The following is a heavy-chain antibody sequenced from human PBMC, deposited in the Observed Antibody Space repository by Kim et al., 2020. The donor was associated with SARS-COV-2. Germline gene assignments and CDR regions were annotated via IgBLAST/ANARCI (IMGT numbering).Heavy chain of an antibody. Sequence: WYNDYAVSVKSRRTINPDTSKNQCSLQLTSVTPEDTAVYYCARGGVTFEYWGQGTLVTVSS. CDR2: WYN. J-gene: IGHJ4*02. CDR3: ARGGVTFEY. V-gene: IGHV6-1*01. D-gene: IGHD2-21*02.